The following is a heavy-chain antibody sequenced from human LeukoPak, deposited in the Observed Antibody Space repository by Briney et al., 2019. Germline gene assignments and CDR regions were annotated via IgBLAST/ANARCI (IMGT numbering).Heavy chain of an antibody. J-gene: IGHJ3*02. D-gene: IGHD3-22*01. Sequence: ASVKVSCKASGYTFTGYYMHWVRQAPGQGLEWMGWINPNSGGTNYAQKFQGRVTMTRDTSISTAYMELSRLRSDDTAVYYCARAGLNYDSSGYAFDIWGQGTMVTVSS. CDR3: ARAGLNYDSSGYAFDI. V-gene: IGHV1-2*02. CDR1: GYTFTGYY. CDR2: INPNSGGT.